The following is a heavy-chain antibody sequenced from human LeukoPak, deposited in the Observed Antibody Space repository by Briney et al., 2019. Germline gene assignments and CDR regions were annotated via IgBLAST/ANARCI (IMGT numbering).Heavy chain of an antibody. CDR1: GFTFSSYW. V-gene: IGHV3-48*01. D-gene: IGHD2/OR15-2a*01. J-gene: IGHJ4*02. CDR3: ARGGLSIMGY. CDR2: ISSSGSTK. Sequence: GGSLRLSCAASGFTFSSYWMRWVRQAPGKGLEWVSYISSSGSTKYYADSVKGRFTISRDNARNSLYLQMNSLRAEDTAVYFCARGGLSIMGYWGQGTLVTVSS.